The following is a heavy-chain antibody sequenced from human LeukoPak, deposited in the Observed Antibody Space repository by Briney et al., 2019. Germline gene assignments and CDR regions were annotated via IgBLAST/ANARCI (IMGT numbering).Heavy chain of an antibody. J-gene: IGHJ4*02. CDR2: INPNSGGT. V-gene: IGHV1-2*02. CDR1: GYSFTDYY. D-gene: IGHD5-18*01. CDR3: ARDIAYSYGNDY. Sequence: ASVKVSCKASGYSFTDYYMHWVRQAPGQGLEWMGWINPNSGGTSYAQKFQGRVTMTRDTSISTAYMELSRLRSDDTAVYYCARDIAYSYGNDYWGQGTLVTVSS.